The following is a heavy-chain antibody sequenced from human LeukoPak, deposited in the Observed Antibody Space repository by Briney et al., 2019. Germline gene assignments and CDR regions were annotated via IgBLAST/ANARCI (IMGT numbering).Heavy chain of an antibody. CDR2: IIPIFVTA. CDR3: AREGRYCSGGSCYSGWFDP. Sequence: SVKVSCKASGGTFSSYAISWVRQAPGQGLEWMGGIIPIFVTANYAQKFQGRVTITADESTSTAYMELSSLRSEDTAVYYCAREGRYCSGGSCYSGWFDPWGQGTLVTVSS. V-gene: IGHV1-69*13. D-gene: IGHD2-15*01. CDR1: GGTFSSYA. J-gene: IGHJ5*02.